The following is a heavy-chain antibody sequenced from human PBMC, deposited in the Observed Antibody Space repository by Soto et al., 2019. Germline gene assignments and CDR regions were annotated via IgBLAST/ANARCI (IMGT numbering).Heavy chain of an antibody. CDR1: GYTFTSYG. D-gene: IGHD3-3*01. J-gene: IGHJ4*02. V-gene: IGHV1-18*01. CDR2: ISAYNGNT. Sequence: GAAVKVSCKASGYTFTSYGISWVRQAPGQGLEWMGWISAYNGNTNYAQKLQGRVTMTTDTSTSTAYMELRSLRSDDTAVYYCARGDPDFCSGYHYYFDYWGQGTLVPVSS. CDR3: ARGDPDFCSGYHYYFDY.